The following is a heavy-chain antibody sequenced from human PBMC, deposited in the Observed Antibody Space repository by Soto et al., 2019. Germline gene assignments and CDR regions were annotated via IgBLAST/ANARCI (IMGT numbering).Heavy chain of an antibody. Sequence: SETMSLTCAVYGGSFSGYYWTWIRPPPGTGLEWIGEINHSGSTNYNPSLKSRVTISVDTSKNQFSLKLTNMDPVDTATYYCERINSSSWPLVDYWGQGTLVTVSS. V-gene: IGHV4-34*01. CDR2: INHSGST. CDR1: GGSFSGYY. CDR3: ERINSSSWPLVDY. J-gene: IGHJ4*02. D-gene: IGHD6-13*01.